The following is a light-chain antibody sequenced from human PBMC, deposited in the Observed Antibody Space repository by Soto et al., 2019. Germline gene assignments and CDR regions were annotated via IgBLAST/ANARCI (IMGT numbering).Light chain of an antibody. CDR3: CSYAGSSTPV. CDR1: SSDVGGYNL. J-gene: IGLJ2*01. Sequence: QSVLTQPASVSGSPGQSITISCTGTSSDVGGYNLVSWYQQHPGKAPKLMIYEGSKRPSGVSNRFSGSKSGNTASLTISGLQAEDEADYYCCSYAGSSTPVFGGGTKLTVL. CDR2: EGS. V-gene: IGLV2-23*01.